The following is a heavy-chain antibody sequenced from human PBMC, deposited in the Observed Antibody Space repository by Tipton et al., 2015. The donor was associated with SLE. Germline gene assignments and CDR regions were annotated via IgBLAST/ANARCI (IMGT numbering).Heavy chain of an antibody. CDR3: ARRVRNYWYFDL. Sequence: TLSLTCNVSGGSVRSSSYYWGWIRQPPGKGLEWIGSTIYSGSTYYNPSLTSRVTISVDTSKNQFSLKLSSVTAADTAVYYCARRVRNYWYFDLWGRGTLVTVSS. CDR2: TIYSGST. V-gene: IGHV4-39*07. J-gene: IGHJ2*01. CDR1: GGSVRSSSYY.